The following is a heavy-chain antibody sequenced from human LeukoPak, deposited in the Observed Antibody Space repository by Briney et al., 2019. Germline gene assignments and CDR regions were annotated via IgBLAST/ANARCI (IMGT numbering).Heavy chain of an antibody. V-gene: IGHV3-7*05. CDR1: GFTLGDHW. CDR3: AKAPTPTGFYMHF. Sequence: GGSLRLSCAASGFTLGDHWVTWVRQPPGKVVEWVANIDLDGREKNYVDSVKGRFTISRDNSKTSLYLQMNSLRTEDTALYYCAKAPTPTGFYMHFWGQGTLVTVSS. CDR2: IDLDGREK. J-gene: IGHJ4*02. D-gene: IGHD3-9*01.